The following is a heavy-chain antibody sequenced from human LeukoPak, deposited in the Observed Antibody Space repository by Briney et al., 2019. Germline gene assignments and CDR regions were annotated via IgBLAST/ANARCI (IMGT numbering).Heavy chain of an antibody. J-gene: IGHJ4*02. Sequence: GGSLRLSCAASGFTFSDYYMSWIRQAPGKGLEWVSYISSSGSTIYYADSVKGRLTISRDNAKNSLYLQMNSLRAEDTAVYYCASRGGYYDSSGYYYDDFDYWGQGTLVTVSS. CDR2: ISSSGSTI. CDR1: GFTFSDYY. D-gene: IGHD3-22*01. CDR3: ASRGGYYDSSGYYYDDFDY. V-gene: IGHV3-11*01.